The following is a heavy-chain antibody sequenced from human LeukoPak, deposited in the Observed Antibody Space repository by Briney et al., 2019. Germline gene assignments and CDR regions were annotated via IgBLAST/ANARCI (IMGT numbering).Heavy chain of an antibody. Sequence: GGSLRLSCAGSGFAFSHYWMSWVRQAPGKRLEWLANIRQDGSDNYYADSVKGRFTFSRNNARNSMYLQMNSLRADDTAVYYCARVGSTSWYLDYWGQETLVTVSS. CDR1: GFAFSHYW. CDR3: ARVGSTSWYLDY. V-gene: IGHV3-7*01. J-gene: IGHJ4*02. CDR2: IRQDGSDN. D-gene: IGHD2-2*01.